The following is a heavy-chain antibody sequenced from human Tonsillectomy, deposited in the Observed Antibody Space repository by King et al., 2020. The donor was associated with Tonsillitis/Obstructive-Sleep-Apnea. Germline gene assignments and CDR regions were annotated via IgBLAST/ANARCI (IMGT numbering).Heavy chain of an antibody. CDR1: GFTFDDYA. CDR2: ISWNSGSI. CDR3: AKAPAFSLDTPMGLDY. Sequence: VQLVESGGGLVQPGRSLRLSCAASGFTFDDYAMHWVRQAPGKGLEWVSGISWNSGSIGYADSVKGRFTISRDNAKNSLYLLMNSLRAEDTALYYCAKAPAFSLDTPMGLDYWGQGTLVTVSS. D-gene: IGHD5-18*01. J-gene: IGHJ4*02. V-gene: IGHV3-9*01.